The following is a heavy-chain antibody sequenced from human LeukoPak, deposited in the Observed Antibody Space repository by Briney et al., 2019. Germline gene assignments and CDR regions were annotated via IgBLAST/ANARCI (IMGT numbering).Heavy chain of an antibody. D-gene: IGHD2-2*01. CDR3: ARQLGYCSSTSCAPDAFDI. Sequence: PSETLSLTRAVSGYSISSGYYWGWIRQPPGKGLEWIGSIYHSGSTYYNPSLKSRVTMSVDTSKNQFSLKLSSVTAADTAVYYCARQLGYCSSTSCAPDAFDIWGQGTMVTVSS. J-gene: IGHJ3*02. V-gene: IGHV4-38-2*01. CDR2: IYHSGST. CDR1: GYSISSGYY.